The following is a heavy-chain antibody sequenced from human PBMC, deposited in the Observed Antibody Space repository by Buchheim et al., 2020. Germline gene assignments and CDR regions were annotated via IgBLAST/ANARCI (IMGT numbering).Heavy chain of an antibody. CDR1: GFTFSSYD. D-gene: IGHD3-3*01. CDR3: ARGGDGVANYYYYGMDV. J-gene: IGHJ6*02. Sequence: EVQLVESGGGFVQPGGSLRLSCAASGFTFSSYDMHWVRQATGKGLEWVSAIGTAGDTYYPGSVKGRFTISRENAKNSLYLQMNSLRAGDTAVYYCARGGDGVANYYYYGMDVWGQGTT. CDR2: IGTAGDT. V-gene: IGHV3-13*04.